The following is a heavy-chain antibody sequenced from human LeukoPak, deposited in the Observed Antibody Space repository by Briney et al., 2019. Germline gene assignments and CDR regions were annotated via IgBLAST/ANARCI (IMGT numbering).Heavy chain of an antibody. D-gene: IGHD6-19*01. Sequence: PSETLSLTCAVYGGSFSGYYWSWIRQPPGKGLEWIGEINHSGSTNYNPSLKSRVTISGDTSKNQFSLKLSSVTAADTAVYYCARTRRFYSSGWYYFDYWGQGTLVTVSS. CDR3: ARTRRFYSSGWYYFDY. J-gene: IGHJ4*02. CDR1: GGSFSGYY. V-gene: IGHV4-34*01. CDR2: INHSGST.